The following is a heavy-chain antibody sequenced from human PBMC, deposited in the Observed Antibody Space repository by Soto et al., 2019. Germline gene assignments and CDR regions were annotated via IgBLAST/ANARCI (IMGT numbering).Heavy chain of an antibody. D-gene: IGHD1-26*01. CDR1: GYTFASYG. CDR2: ISAYNGNT. Sequence: ASVKVSCKASGYTFASYGISWVRQAPGQGLEWMGWISAYNGNTKYAQKLQGRVTMTTDTSTSTAYMELRSLRSDDTAVYYCARDAAVGLFDYWGQGTLVTVSS. CDR3: ARDAAVGLFDY. J-gene: IGHJ4*02. V-gene: IGHV1-18*01.